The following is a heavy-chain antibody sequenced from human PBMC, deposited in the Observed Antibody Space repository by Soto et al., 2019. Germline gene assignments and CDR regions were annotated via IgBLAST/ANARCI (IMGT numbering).Heavy chain of an antibody. V-gene: IGHV3-74*01. CDR2: IKGDGNDK. J-gene: IGHJ4*02. Sequence: PGGPLRLSCAATGFTFNSLWMYWVRQIPGKGLEWITGIKGDGNDKRYADFVKGRFTIFRDNAENILYLQMNSLRAEDTAVYYCASYNWPATSDYWGQGTLVTVSS. CDR1: GFTFNSLW. D-gene: IGHD1-20*01. CDR3: ASYNWPATSDY.